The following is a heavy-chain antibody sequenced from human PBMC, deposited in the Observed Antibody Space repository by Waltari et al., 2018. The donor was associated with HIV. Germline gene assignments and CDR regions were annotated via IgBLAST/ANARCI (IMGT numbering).Heavy chain of an antibody. D-gene: IGHD3-16*01. Sequence: QVQLVQSGAVVKQPGASVKVACKTSGYTFSDNYIHWMRQAPGQGPEWMGWINPNSGGTNYAQRFQDRVTLTRDTHISTVFMDLSRLASDDTAVYYCARVPQGRLGELSTYYFDYWGQGSLVIVSS. CDR1: GYTFSDNY. CDR3: ARVPQGRLGELSTYYFDY. CDR2: INPNSGGT. V-gene: IGHV1-2*02. J-gene: IGHJ4*02.